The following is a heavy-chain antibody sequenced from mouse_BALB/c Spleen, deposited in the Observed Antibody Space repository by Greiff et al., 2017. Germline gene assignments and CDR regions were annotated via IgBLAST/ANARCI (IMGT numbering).Heavy chain of an antibody. CDR1: GFTFSSYA. Sequence: EVMLVESGGGLVKPGGSLKLSCAASGFTFSSYAMSWVRQSPEKRLEWVAEISSGGSYTYYPDTVTGRFTISRDNAKNTLYLEMSSLRSEDTAMYYCARDTPIYGFAYWGQGTLVTVSA. D-gene: IGHD1-1*01. CDR3: ARDTPIYGFAY. J-gene: IGHJ3*01. CDR2: ISSGGSYT. V-gene: IGHV5-9-4*01.